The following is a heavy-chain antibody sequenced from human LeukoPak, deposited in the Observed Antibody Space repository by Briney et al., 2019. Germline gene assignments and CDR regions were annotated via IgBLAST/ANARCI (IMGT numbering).Heavy chain of an antibody. D-gene: IGHD3-9*01. CDR1: GYTFTSYY. CDR2: INPSGGST. V-gene: IGHV1-46*01. Sequence: ASVKVSCKASGYTFTSYYMHWVRQAPGQGLEWMGIINPSGGSTSYAQKFQGRVTMTRDMSTSTDYMELSRLRSDDTAFYYCARSAPTLTYDILTGYLGYWGQGTLVTVSS. CDR3: ARSAPTLTYDILTGYLGY. J-gene: IGHJ4*02.